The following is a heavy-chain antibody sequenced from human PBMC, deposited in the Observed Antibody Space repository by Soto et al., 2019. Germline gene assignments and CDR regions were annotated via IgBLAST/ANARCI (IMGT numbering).Heavy chain of an antibody. V-gene: IGHV2-5*02. D-gene: IGHD3-3*01. Sequence: QITLNESGPTQVNPRQTLTLTCTFSGFSLTTSGVGVGWIRQSPEKAPEWLALIYWDDDKRYSPSLKSRLTITKDTSKNQVVLTMADLDPADTATYYCAHRVLRTVFGLVTTTAIYFDFWGQGTPVAVSS. CDR1: GFSLTTSGVG. J-gene: IGHJ4*02. CDR2: IYWDDDK. CDR3: AHRVLRTVFGLVTTTAIYFDF.